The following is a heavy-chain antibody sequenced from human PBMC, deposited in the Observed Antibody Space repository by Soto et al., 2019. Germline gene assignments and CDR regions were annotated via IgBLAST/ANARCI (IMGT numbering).Heavy chain of an antibody. CDR3: ARDHRLWFGDETSLHDAFDI. J-gene: IGHJ3*02. CDR1: GGRISSGGYS. CDR2: IYHSGST. V-gene: IGHV4-30-2*01. D-gene: IGHD3-10*01. Sequence: SETLPLSFAVSGGRISSGGYSGGCIRQPPGKGLEWIGYIYHSGSTYYNPSLKSRVTISVDRSKNQFSLKLSSVTAADTAVYYCARDHRLWFGDETSLHDAFDIWRQGTMVTVSS.